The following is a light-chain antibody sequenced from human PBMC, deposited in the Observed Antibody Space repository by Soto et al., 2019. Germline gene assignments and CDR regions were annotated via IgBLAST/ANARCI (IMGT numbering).Light chain of an antibody. Sequence: ETVLTQSPGTLSLSPGERAILSCRASQSVSSTYLAWYQQKPGQAPRLLIYGASSRATGIPARFSGSGSGTDFTLSISSLEPEDFAVYYCQQRSSWPLTFGPGTRWIS. CDR3: QQRSSWPLT. CDR1: QSVSSTY. CDR2: GAS. V-gene: IGKV3D-20*02. J-gene: IGKJ3*01.